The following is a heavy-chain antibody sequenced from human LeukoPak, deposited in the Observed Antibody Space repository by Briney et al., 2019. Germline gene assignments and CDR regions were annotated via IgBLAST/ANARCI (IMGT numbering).Heavy chain of an antibody. CDR2: MNPNSGNT. CDR3: ARAGSSWVSLPYNWFDP. D-gene: IGHD6-13*01. CDR1: GYTFTSCD. Sequence: ASVKVSCKASGYTFTSCDINWVRQATGQGLEWMGWMNPNSGNTGYAQKFQGRVTMTRNTSISTAYMELSSLRSEDTAVYYCARAGSSWVSLPYNWFDPWGQGTLVTVSS. V-gene: IGHV1-8*01. J-gene: IGHJ5*02.